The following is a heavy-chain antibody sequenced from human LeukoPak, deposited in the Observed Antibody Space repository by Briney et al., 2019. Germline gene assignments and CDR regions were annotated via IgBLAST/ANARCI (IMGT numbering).Heavy chain of an antibody. D-gene: IGHD6-6*01. J-gene: IGHJ5*02. Sequence: GASVRVSCKASGCTFSSYAISWVRQAPGQGLEWVGVINPSGGSTSYAQKFQGRVTMTRDMATSTVYMELSSLRSEDTAVYYCAREGVGSSSSDNWFDPWGQGTLVTVSS. V-gene: IGHV1-46*01. CDR3: AREGVGSSSSDNWFDP. CDR2: INPSGGST. CDR1: GCTFSSYA.